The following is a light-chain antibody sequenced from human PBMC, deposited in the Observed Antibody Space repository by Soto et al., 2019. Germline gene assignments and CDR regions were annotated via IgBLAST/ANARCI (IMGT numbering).Light chain of an antibody. CDR1: QSVCNNY. CDR2: GAS. CDR3: QHYGSSPQT. J-gene: IGKJ1*01. V-gene: IGKV3-20*01. Sequence: EIVLTQSPGTLSLSPGERATLSCRASQSVCNNYLAWYQQKPGQAPRLLIYGASSRATGIPDKFSGSGSGTDFTLTISRLEPEDFAVYYCQHYGSSPQTFGQGTKVEIK.